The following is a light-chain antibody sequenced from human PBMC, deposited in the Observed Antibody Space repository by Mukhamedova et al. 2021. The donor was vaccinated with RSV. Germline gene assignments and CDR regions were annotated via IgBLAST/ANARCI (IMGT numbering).Light chain of an antibody. V-gene: IGLV3-1*01. J-gene: IGLJ2*01. Sequence: ITCSGNKLGDKYVCWYQQKAGQSPVLVIYEDNKRPSGTPERFSGSNSGNTATLTITGTQAMDEADYYCQAWDRNTVVFGGGTKLNV. CDR2: EDN. CDR1: KLGDKY. CDR3: QAWDRNTVV.